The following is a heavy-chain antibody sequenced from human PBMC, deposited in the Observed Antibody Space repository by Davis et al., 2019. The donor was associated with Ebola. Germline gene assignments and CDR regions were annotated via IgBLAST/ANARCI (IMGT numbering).Heavy chain of an antibody. Sequence: ASVKVSCKASGYTFTSYGISWVRQVPGQGLEWMGWISAYNGNTNYAQKLQGRVTMTTDTSTSTAYMELRSLRSDDTAVYYCARVGQQLVRHHYYYGMDVWGKGTTVTVSS. D-gene: IGHD6-13*01. CDR2: ISAYNGNT. CDR1: GYTFTSYG. V-gene: IGHV1-18*01. CDR3: ARVGQQLVRHHYYYGMDV. J-gene: IGHJ6*04.